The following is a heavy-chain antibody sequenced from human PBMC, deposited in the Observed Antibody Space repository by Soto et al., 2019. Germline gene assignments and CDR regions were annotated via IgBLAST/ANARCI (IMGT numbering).Heavy chain of an antibody. J-gene: IGHJ6*02. CDR3: ARDHHRIAAAGRDYYYYGMDV. D-gene: IGHD6-13*01. Sequence: QVQLVQSGAEVKKPGASVKVSCKASGYTFTSYGISWVRQAPGQGLEWMGWISAYNGNTNYAQKLQGRVTMTTDTSTSTAYMELRSLRSDDTAVYYCARDHHRIAAAGRDYYYYGMDVWGQGTTVTVSS. CDR1: GYTFTSYG. V-gene: IGHV1-18*01. CDR2: ISAYNGNT.